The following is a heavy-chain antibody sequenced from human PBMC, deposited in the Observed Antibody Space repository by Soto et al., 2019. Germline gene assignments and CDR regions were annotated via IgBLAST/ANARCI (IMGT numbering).Heavy chain of an antibody. V-gene: IGHV4-31*03. J-gene: IGHJ6*02. Sequence: PSETLSLTCTVSGGSISSGGYYWSWIRQHPGKGLEWIGYIYYSGSTYYNPSLKSRVTISVDTSKNQFSLKLSSVTAADTAVYYCARELLWFGELISPDPYYYYGMDVWGQGTTVTVSS. CDR3: ARELLWFGELISPDPYYYYGMDV. D-gene: IGHD3-10*01. CDR1: GGSISSGGYY. CDR2: IYYSGST.